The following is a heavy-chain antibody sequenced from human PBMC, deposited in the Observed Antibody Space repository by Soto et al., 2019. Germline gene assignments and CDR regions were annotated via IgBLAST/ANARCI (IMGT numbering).Heavy chain of an antibody. CDR3: ARDTYYYVSSGYPNDYYYGMDV. Sequence: QVQLVQSGAEVKKPGASVKVSCKASGYTFTSYGISWVRQAPGQGLEWMGWISAYNGNTNYAQKLQGRVTMTTDTSTSTAYMELRSLRSDDTAVYYCARDTYYYVSSGYPNDYYYGMDVWGQGTTVTVSS. CDR1: GYTFTSYG. CDR2: ISAYNGNT. D-gene: IGHD3-22*01. J-gene: IGHJ6*02. V-gene: IGHV1-18*01.